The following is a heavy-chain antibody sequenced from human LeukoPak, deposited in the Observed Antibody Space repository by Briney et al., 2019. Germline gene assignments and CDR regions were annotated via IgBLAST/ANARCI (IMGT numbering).Heavy chain of an antibody. CDR3: ARTLIGYCSGGSCYSGDY. Sequence: SETLSLTCTVSGVSISGSDFYWSWLRQTPGKGLEWIAYIYYTGSTYHKPSLKSRVAISVDTSKNQFSLKLSSVTAADTAVYYCARTLIGYCSGGSCYSGDYWGQGTLVTVSS. V-gene: IGHV4-30-4*01. J-gene: IGHJ4*02. D-gene: IGHD2-15*01. CDR1: GVSISGSDFY. CDR2: IYYTGST.